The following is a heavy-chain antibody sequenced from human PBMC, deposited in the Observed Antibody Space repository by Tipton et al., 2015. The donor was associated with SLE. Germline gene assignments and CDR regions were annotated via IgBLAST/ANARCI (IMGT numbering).Heavy chain of an antibody. D-gene: IGHD3-10*01. CDR1: GGSISSYY. CDR3: ARDSYGSGSYYFDY. V-gene: IGHV4-59*01. J-gene: IGHJ4*02. Sequence: LSCTVSGGSISSYYWSWIRQPPGKGLEWIGYIYYSGSTNYNPSLKSRVTISVDTSKNQFSLKLSSVTAADTAVYYCARDSYGSGSYYFDYWGQGTLVTVSS. CDR2: IYYSGST.